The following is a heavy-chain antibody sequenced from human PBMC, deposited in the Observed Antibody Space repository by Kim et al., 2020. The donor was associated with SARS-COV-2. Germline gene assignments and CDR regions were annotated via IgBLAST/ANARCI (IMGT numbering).Heavy chain of an antibody. CDR3: ARDFNSNLNYFGS. J-gene: IGHJ4*02. CDR1: GFTFTNYA. Sequence: GGSLRLSCAASGFTFTNYAMYWVRQAPGKGLEWVAGISSDGSTENYAGSVNGRFTMSRDNSKNMVYLEMNSLRIEDTALYYCARDFNSNLNYFGSCGQGT. D-gene: IGHD4-4*01. V-gene: IGHV3-30*04. CDR2: ISSDGSTE.